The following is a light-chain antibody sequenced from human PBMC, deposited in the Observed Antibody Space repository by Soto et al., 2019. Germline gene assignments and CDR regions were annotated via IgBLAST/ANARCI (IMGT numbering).Light chain of an antibody. J-gene: IGKJ4*01. CDR2: GAS. V-gene: IGKV3-20*01. CDR3: QHYGSPLT. Sequence: EIVLTQSPGTLSLSPGGRATLSCGASQSVRSSYLAWYQQRPGQAPRLLIFGASFRATGIPDRFSGSGSGTDFTLTISRLEPEDFPLYYCQHYGSPLTFGGGTKVEIK. CDR1: QSVRSSY.